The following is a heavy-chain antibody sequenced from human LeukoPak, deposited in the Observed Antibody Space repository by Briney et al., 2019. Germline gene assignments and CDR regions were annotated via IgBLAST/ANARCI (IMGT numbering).Heavy chain of an antibody. CDR1: GYTFTGYY. CDR3: ARVRYSGSYWDY. D-gene: IGHD1-26*01. Sequence: ASVKVSCKASGYTFTGYYMHWVRQAPGQGLEWMGWINPNSGGINYAQKFQGRVTMTRDTSISTAYMELSRLRSDDTAVYYCARVRYSGSYWDYWGQGTLVTVSS. J-gene: IGHJ4*02. CDR2: INPNSGGI. V-gene: IGHV1-2*02.